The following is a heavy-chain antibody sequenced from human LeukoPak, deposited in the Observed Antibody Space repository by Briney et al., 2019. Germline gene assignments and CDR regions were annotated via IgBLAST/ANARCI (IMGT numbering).Heavy chain of an antibody. J-gene: IGHJ4*02. CDR3: AKSYDFWPHDY. Sequence: GRSLRLSCAASGFTFSSYGMHWVRQAPGKGLEQVAVISYDGSNKYYADSVKGRFTISRDNSKNTLYLQMNSLRAEDTAVYYCAKSYDFWPHDYWGQGTLVTVSS. CDR2: ISYDGSNK. D-gene: IGHD3-3*01. V-gene: IGHV3-30*18. CDR1: GFTFSSYG.